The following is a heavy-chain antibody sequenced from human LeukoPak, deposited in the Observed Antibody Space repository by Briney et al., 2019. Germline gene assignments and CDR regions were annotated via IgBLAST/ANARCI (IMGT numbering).Heavy chain of an antibody. CDR2: IWYDGSDQ. CDR3: ARASCPGNDWRGCFDH. V-gene: IGHV3-33*01. CDR1: GFVFSSHG. J-gene: IGHJ4*02. D-gene: IGHD3-9*01. Sequence: GGSLRLSCVASGFVFSSHGMNWVRQAPGKGLEWLTVIWYDGSDQYYADPVNGRFTISRDNSKNTLYLQLNSLRVEDTAVYYCARASCPGNDWRGCFDHWGQGTLVTVSS.